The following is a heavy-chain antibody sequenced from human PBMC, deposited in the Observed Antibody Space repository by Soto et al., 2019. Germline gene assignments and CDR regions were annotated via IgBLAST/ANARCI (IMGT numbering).Heavy chain of an antibody. V-gene: IGHV3-33*03. CDR3: AKDEGRFLRNYFNYGIDV. CDR2: ISYDGTAK. J-gene: IGHJ6*02. CDR1: GFDFSDHG. D-gene: IGHD3-3*01. Sequence: QVRLVESGGGVVQPGRSLRLSCAASGFDFSDHGMHWVRQAPGEGLEWVTVISYDGTAKYYKESVKGRFITSRDNSKKTLYLQIDSLRVEDTAVYYCAKDEGRFLRNYFNYGIDVWGLGTTVTVSS.